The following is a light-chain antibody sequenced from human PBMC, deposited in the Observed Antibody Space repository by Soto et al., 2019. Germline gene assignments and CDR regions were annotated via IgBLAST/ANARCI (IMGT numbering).Light chain of an antibody. Sequence: QSVLTQPPSASGTPGQRVTIFCSGSSSNIGSNTVNWYQQLPGTAPKLLIYSNNQRPSGVPDRFSGSKSGTSASLAISGLQSEDEADYYCAAWDDSLNGYVFGTGNKVTVL. J-gene: IGLJ1*01. CDR1: SSNIGSNT. V-gene: IGLV1-44*01. CDR3: AAWDDSLNGYV. CDR2: SNN.